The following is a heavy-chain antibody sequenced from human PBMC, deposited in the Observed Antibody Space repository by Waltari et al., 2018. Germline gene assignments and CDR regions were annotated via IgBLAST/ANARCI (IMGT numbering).Heavy chain of an antibody. CDR1: GFTFDDYA. D-gene: IGHD6-19*01. CDR2: ISWNSGSI. CDR3: AKEYSSGEGDGCFDY. V-gene: IGHV3-9*01. J-gene: IGHJ4*02. Sequence: EVQLVESGGGLVQPGRSLRLSCAASGFTFDDYAMHWVRHAPGQGLECVSGISWNSGSIGYADSVKGRFTISRDNAKNSLYLQMNSLRAEDTALYYCAKEYSSGEGDGCFDYWGQGTLVTVSS.